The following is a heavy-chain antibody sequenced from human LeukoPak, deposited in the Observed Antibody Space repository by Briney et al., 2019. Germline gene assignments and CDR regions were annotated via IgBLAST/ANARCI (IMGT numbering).Heavy chain of an antibody. J-gene: IGHJ6*03. D-gene: IGHD6-19*01. V-gene: IGHV3-23*01. Sequence: GGTLRLSCAASGFPISTNGMSWVRQAPGKGLEWVSGIVGGDGGTYYADSVKGRFIISRDNSKNTLYVQMNSLRAEDTAVYYCPRGAVNSMDIWGKGTTVTISS. CDR2: IVGGDGGT. CDR3: PRGAVNSMDI. CDR1: GFPISTNG.